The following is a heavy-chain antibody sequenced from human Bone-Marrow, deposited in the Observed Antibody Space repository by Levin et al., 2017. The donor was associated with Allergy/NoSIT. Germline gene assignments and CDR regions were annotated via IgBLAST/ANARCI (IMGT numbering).Heavy chain of an antibody. V-gene: IGHV2-5*02. CDR2: IYWDDDK. CDR3: ARVMASNCGGDCYTYYFDY. CDR1: GFSLSTSGMG. D-gene: IGHD2-21*02. Sequence: SGPTLVKPPQTLTLTCTFSGFSLSTSGMGVGWIRQPPGKALEWLALIYWDDDKRYSPSLKSRFTITKDTSKKQVVLTMTNMDPVDTATYYCARVMASNCGGDCYTYYFDYWGQGTLVTVSS. J-gene: IGHJ4*02.